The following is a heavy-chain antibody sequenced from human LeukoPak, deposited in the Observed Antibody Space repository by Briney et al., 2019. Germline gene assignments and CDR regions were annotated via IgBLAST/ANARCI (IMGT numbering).Heavy chain of an antibody. J-gene: IGHJ5*02. Sequence: ASVTVSCKASGYTFTSYGFSWVWQPPGPGLEWMGWISAYNGNTNYAQKLQGRVTMTTDTSTSTAYMELRSLRSDDTAVYYCARDSFPNYYDSSGYYRGNWFVPWGQGALVAVSS. V-gene: IGHV1-18*01. D-gene: IGHD3-22*01. CDR1: GYTFTSYG. CDR2: ISAYNGNT. CDR3: ARDSFPNYYDSSGYYRGNWFVP.